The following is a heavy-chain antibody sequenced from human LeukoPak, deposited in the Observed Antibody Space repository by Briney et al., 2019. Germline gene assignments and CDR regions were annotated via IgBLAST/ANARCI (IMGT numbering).Heavy chain of an antibody. Sequence: GESLKISCKGSGYSFTSYWIGWVRQMPGKGLEWMGIIYPGDSDTRYSPSFQGQVTISADKSISTAYLQWSSLKASDTAMYYWVRRGGDNWNDGGYYFDYWGQGTLITVSS. CDR3: VRRGGDNWNDGGYYFDY. V-gene: IGHV5-51*01. D-gene: IGHD1-1*01. J-gene: IGHJ4*02. CDR1: GYSFTSYW. CDR2: IYPGDSDT.